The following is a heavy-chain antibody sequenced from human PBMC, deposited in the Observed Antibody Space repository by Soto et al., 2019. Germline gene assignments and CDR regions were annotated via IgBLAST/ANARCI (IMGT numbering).Heavy chain of an antibody. CDR3: VSGSDFGY. V-gene: IGHV1-18*01. CDR1: GYTFTSYG. Sequence: QVQLVQSGAEVKKPGASVKVSCKASGYTFTSYGITWVRQAPGQGLEWMGWISTYTGYTASAQNLQGRLTLPRDTSTSTAYRELRGLRSDDAAVYYCVSGSDFGYWGQGTLVTVSS. J-gene: IGHJ4*02. CDR2: ISTYTGYT.